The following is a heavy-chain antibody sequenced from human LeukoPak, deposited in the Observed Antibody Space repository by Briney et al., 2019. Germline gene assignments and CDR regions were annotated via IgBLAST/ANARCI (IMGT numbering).Heavy chain of an antibody. V-gene: IGHV3-49*04. J-gene: IGHJ3*02. CDR1: GFIFGDYA. Sequence: GGSLRLSCTASGFIFGDYAMSWVRQAPGKGLEWVGFIRTKTYAATTEYAASVKDRFTISRDDSKSIAYLQMNNLKSEDTALYYCTTSGAIHDYRACDIWGQGTVVTVSS. CDR3: TTSGAIHDYRACDI. D-gene: IGHD4-11*01. CDR2: IRTKTYAATT.